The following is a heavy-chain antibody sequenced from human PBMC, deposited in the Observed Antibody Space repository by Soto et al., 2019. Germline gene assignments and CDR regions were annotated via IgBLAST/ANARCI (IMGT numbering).Heavy chain of an antibody. CDR3: AKDLGWEVAAAVYYFDY. CDR1: GFTFSSYA. J-gene: IGHJ4*02. V-gene: IGHV3-23*01. D-gene: IGHD6-13*01. CDR2: ISGSGGGT. Sequence: PGGSLRLSCAASGFTFSSYAMSWVRQAPGKGLEWVSTISGSGGGTYYADSVKGRFTISRDNSKNTLYLQMNSLRAEDTAVYYCAKDLGWEVAAAVYYFDYWGQGTLVTVSS.